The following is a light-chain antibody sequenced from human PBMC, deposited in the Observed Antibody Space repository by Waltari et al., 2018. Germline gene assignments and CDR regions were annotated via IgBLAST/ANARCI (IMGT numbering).Light chain of an antibody. CDR3: QQRANWPPLT. CDR2: HAS. J-gene: IGKJ4*01. Sequence: EIVLTQSLATMSLSPGERAPLSCRASQSVSTFLAWYQQKPGQAPGLLIYHASYRAAGIPARFSGIGSGTDFTLTISSLEPEDSAVYYFQQRANWPPLTFGGGTKVEI. CDR1: QSVSTF. V-gene: IGKV3-11*01.